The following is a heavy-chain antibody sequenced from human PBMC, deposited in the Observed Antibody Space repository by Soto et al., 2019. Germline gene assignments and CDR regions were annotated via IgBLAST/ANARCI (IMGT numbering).Heavy chain of an antibody. D-gene: IGHD3-3*01. CDR3: ARVWRQRNTDYDFWTRPGLPYSYGMVV. J-gene: IGHJ6*02. V-gene: IGHV4-34*01. Sequence: SETLSLTCAVYGGSFSGYYWSWIRQPPGKGLEWIGEINRSGSTNYNPSLKSRVTLSVDTSKNQFSLKLSSVTDAPTAVYYCARVWRQRNTDYDFWTRPGLPYSYGMVVWGQGATVAVSS. CDR1: GGSFSGYY. CDR2: INRSGST.